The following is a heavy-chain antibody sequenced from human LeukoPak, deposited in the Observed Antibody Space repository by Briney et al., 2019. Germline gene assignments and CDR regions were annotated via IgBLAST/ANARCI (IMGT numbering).Heavy chain of an antibody. D-gene: IGHD3-3*01. CDR2: ISGSGGST. Sequence: PGGSLRLSCAASGFTFSSYAMSWVRQAPGKGLEWASAISGSGGSTYYADSVKGRFTISRDNSKNTLYLQMNSLRAEDTAVYYRAKVAPTYYDFWSGYYMDYWGQGTLVTVSS. V-gene: IGHV3-23*01. J-gene: IGHJ4*02. CDR1: GFTFSSYA. CDR3: AKVAPTYYDFWSGYYMDY.